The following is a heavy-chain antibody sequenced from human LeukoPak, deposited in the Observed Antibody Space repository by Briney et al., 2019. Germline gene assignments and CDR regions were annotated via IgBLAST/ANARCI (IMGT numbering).Heavy chain of an antibody. D-gene: IGHD1-26*01. CDR3: ARDNGSYYLPFDY. CDR2: FYYSGST. Sequence: SETLSLTCTVSGGSISSSSYYWGWIRQPPGKGLEWIGTFYYSGSTYNNPSLKSRVTISVDTSKNQFSLKLSSVTAADTAVYYCARDNGSYYLPFDYWGQGTLVTVSS. CDR1: GGSISSSSYY. J-gene: IGHJ4*02. V-gene: IGHV4-39*07.